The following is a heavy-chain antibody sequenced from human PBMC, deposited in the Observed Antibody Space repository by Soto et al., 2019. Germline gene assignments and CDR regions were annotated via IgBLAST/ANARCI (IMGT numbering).Heavy chain of an antibody. D-gene: IGHD1-1*01. CDR3: ARNVDTVGGMDV. J-gene: IGHJ6*01. Sequence: QVQLVQSGAEVKKPGSSVKVSCKASGGTFSSYTISWVRQAPGQGLEWMGRIINILGIANYAQKFQGRGTLTADKSTSTAYMELSSLRSEDTTVYSCARNVDTVGGMDVWGQGTTVTVSS. CDR1: GGTFSSYT. CDR2: IINILGIA. V-gene: IGHV1-69*02.